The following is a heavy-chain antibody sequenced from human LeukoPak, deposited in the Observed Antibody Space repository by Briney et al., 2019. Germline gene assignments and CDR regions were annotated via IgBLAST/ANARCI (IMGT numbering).Heavy chain of an antibody. Sequence: ASVKVSCKASGYTFTGYYMHWVRQAPGQGLEWMGWINPNSGGTNYAQKFQGRVTMTRDKSISTAYLQWSSLKASDTAMYYCARPAVAGPKGKYNWFDPWGQGTLVTVSS. CDR1: GYTFTGYY. CDR2: INPNSGGT. J-gene: IGHJ5*02. V-gene: IGHV1-2*02. D-gene: IGHD6-19*01. CDR3: ARPAVAGPKGKYNWFDP.